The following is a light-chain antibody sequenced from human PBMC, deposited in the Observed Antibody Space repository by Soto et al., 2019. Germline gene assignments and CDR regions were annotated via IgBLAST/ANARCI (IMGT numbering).Light chain of an antibody. Sequence: QSVLTQPASVSGSPGQSITISCAGTSSDIGSYDFVSWHQHHPGKAPKLLIYVVSGRTSGVSGVSDRFSGSKSGNTAYLTVSGLQAEDEADYYCSSHGGSNAFYVFGTGTKVTVL. CDR3: SSHGGSNAFYV. CDR1: SSDIGSYDF. V-gene: IGLV2-8*01. CDR2: VVS. J-gene: IGLJ1*01.